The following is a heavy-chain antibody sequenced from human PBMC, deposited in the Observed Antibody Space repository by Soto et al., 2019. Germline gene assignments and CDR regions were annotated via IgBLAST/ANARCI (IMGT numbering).Heavy chain of an antibody. CDR2: INPNSGAT. Sequence: QVQLVQSRAEVKKPGASVNVSCKASGYTFTDYYIYWLRQAPGHGLEWMGWINPNSGATNYAHNFQGRVTMTRDTSIRAAYMELSRLSSDDTAVYYCAKDQGGYMVSGMDVWGLGTTVTVSS. J-gene: IGHJ6*02. CDR3: AKDQGGYMVSGMDV. D-gene: IGHD2-2*02. CDR1: GYTFTDYY. V-gene: IGHV1-2*02.